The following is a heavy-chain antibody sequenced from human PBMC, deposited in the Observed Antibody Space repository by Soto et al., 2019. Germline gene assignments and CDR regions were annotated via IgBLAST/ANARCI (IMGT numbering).Heavy chain of an antibody. J-gene: IGHJ4*02. CDR2: MNANSGNT. Sequence: ASVKVSCKASGYTFSTSDIHWVRQATGQGLEWMGWMNANSGNTGSTQNFQGRVSMTWDTSIATAYMEMSGLRSEDTAVYYCARGYYDISGFYPIDYWGQGTLGTVSS. CDR1: GYTFSTSD. D-gene: IGHD3-22*01. CDR3: ARGYYDISGFYPIDY. V-gene: IGHV1-8*01.